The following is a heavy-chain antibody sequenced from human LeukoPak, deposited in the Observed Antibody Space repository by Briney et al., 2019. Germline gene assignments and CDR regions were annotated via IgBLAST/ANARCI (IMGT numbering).Heavy chain of an antibody. CDR2: IYYSGST. CDR3: ARVDRSGGSCYGPNWFDP. CDR1: GGSISSGGYY. V-gene: IGHV4-31*03. Sequence: SETLSLTCTVSGGSISSGGYYWSWIRQHPGKGLEWIGYIYYSGSTYYNPSLKSRVTISVDTSKNQFSLKLSSVTAADTAVYYCARVDRSGGSCYGPNWFDPWGQGTLVTVSS. J-gene: IGHJ5*02. D-gene: IGHD2-15*01.